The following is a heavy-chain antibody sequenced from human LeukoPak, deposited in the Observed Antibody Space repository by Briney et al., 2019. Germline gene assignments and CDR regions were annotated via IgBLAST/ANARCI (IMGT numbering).Heavy chain of an antibody. Sequence: PGGSLRLSCAASGFTFSNAWMSWVRQAPAKGLEWVGRIKSKTDGGTTDYAAPVKGRFTISRDDSKNTLYLQMNSLKTEDTAVYYCTTNYYDSSGLDYWGQGTLVTVSS. J-gene: IGHJ4*02. V-gene: IGHV3-15*01. CDR3: TTNYYDSSGLDY. D-gene: IGHD3-22*01. CDR2: IKSKTDGGTT. CDR1: GFTFSNAW.